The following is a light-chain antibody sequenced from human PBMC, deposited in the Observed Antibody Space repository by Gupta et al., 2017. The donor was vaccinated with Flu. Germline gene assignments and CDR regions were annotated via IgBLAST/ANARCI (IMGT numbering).Light chain of an antibody. V-gene: IGLV3-1*01. J-gene: IGLJ3*02. Sequence: SPGQTASITCSGDKWGDKYACWYQQKQGQSLVLVIYKDSKRPSGIPERFSGSNSGNTATLTISGTQAMDEADYYCQAWDSSTAVFGGGTKLTVL. CDR1: KWGDKY. CDR2: KDS. CDR3: QAWDSSTAV.